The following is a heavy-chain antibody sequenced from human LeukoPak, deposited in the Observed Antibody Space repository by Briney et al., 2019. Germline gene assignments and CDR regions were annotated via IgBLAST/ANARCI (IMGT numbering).Heavy chain of an antibody. V-gene: IGHV3-48*01. Sequence: GGSLRLSCAASGFTFKFYSMNWVRQAPGKGLEWVSYISTNTTTIYYADSVKGRFTISRDNAKNSLYLQMNSLRVEDTAVYYCARDPWIQLWLRYYYYMDVWGKGTTVTVSS. J-gene: IGHJ6*03. CDR3: ARDPWIQLWLRYYYYMDV. CDR1: GFTFKFYS. D-gene: IGHD5-18*01. CDR2: ISTNTTTI.